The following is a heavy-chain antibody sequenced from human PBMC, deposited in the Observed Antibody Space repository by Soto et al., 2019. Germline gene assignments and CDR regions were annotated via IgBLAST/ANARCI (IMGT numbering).Heavy chain of an antibody. D-gene: IGHD1-26*01. CDR1: GFTFSSYG. V-gene: IGHV3-30*18. J-gene: IGHJ4*02. CDR3: AKDRELQAFDY. CDR2: ISYDGSNK. Sequence: GGSLRLSCAASGFTFSSYGMHWVRQAPGKGLEWVAVISYDGSNKYYADSVKGRFTISRDNSKNTLYLQMNSLRAEDTAVYYCAKDRELQAFDYWGQGTLVTAPQ.